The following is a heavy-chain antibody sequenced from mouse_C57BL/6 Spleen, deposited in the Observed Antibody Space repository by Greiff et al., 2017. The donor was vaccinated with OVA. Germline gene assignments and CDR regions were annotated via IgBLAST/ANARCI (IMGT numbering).Heavy chain of an antibody. Sequence: VQLKQSGAELVRPGASVKLSCTASGFNIKDYYMHWVKQRPEQGLEWIGRIDPEDGDTEYAPKFQGKATMTADTSSNTAYLQLSSLTSEDTAVYYCTTQIYYGYDDYYAMDYWGQGTSVTVSS. CDR2: IDPEDGDT. D-gene: IGHD2-2*01. CDR1: GFNIKDYY. J-gene: IGHJ4*01. V-gene: IGHV14-1*01. CDR3: TTQIYYGYDDYYAMDY.